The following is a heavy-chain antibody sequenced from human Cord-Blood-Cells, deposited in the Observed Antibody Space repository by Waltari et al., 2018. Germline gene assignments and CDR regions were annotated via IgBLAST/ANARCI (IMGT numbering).Heavy chain of an antibody. CDR2: IYSGGST. Sequence: EVQLVESGGGLIQPGGSMRLSCAASGFTVSSNYMRWVRRAPGKGLEWDSVIYSGGSTYDADTVKGRFTISRDNSKNTLYLQMNSLRAEDTAVYYCARDIAAGTTTISFDYWGQGTLVTVSS. D-gene: IGHD6-13*01. CDR1: GFTVSSNY. CDR3: ARDIAAGTTTISFDY. J-gene: IGHJ4*02. V-gene: IGHV3-53*01.